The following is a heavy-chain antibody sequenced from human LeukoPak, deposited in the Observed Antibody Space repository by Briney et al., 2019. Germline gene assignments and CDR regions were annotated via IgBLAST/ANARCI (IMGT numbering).Heavy chain of an antibody. D-gene: IGHD3-22*01. Sequence: PGGSLRLACAASGLTFSSYSMNWVRQAPGKGLEWVSSISSSSSYIYYADSVKGRFTISRDNAKNSLYLQMNSLRAEDTAVYYCARGPGFYYDSSGYVHYWGQGTLVTVSS. CDR3: ARGPGFYYDSSGYVHY. CDR2: ISSSSSYI. J-gene: IGHJ4*02. CDR1: GLTFSSYS. V-gene: IGHV3-21*01.